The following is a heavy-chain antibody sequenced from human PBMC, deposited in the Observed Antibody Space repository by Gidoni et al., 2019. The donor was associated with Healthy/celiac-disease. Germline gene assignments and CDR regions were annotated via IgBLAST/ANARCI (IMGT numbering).Heavy chain of an antibody. D-gene: IGHD3-22*01. J-gene: IGHJ4*02. CDR3: AKTYYYDSSGYYYFDY. Sequence: EVQLLESGGGLVQPGGSLRLSCAASGFTFSSYAMSWVRQAPGKGLGWVSAISGSGGSTYYADSVKGRFTISRDNSKNTLYLQMNSLRAEDTAVYYCAKTYYYDSSGYYYFDYWGQGTLVTVSS. V-gene: IGHV3-23*01. CDR2: ISGSGGST. CDR1: GFTFSSYA.